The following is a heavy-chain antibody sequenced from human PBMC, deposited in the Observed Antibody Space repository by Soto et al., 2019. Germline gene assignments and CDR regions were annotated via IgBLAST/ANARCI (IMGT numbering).Heavy chain of an antibody. Sequence: SETLSLTCTVSGGSIGPYYWSWIRQPPGKGLEWIGYIYYSGSTNYNPSLKSRVTISVDRSQNQLSLMLTSVSAADTAVYYCARPRSSGYAGEFDYWGQGTLVTVSS. CDR2: IYYSGST. D-gene: IGHD3-22*01. CDR1: GGSIGPYY. V-gene: IGHV4-59*01. J-gene: IGHJ4*02. CDR3: ARPRSSGYAGEFDY.